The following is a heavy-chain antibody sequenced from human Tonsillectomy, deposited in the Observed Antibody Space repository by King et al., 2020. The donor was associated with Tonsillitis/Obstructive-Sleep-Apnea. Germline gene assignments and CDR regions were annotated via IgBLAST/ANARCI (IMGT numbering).Heavy chain of an antibody. J-gene: IGHJ6*02. V-gene: IGHV3-30*04. CDR3: ARVLHDGGGDPSEDYYYGMDV. CDR1: GFTFSSYA. Sequence: VQLVESGGGVVQPGRSLRLSCAASGFTFSSYAMHWVRQAPGKGLEWVAVISYDGSNKYYADSVKGRFTISRDNSKNTLYLQMNSLRAEDTAVYYCARVLHDGGGDPSEDYYYGMDVWGQGTTVTVSS. D-gene: IGHD2-21*02. CDR2: ISYDGSNK.